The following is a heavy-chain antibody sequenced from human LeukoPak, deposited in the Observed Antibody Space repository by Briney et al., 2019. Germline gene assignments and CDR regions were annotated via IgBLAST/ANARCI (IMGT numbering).Heavy chain of an antibody. CDR1: GFTFSSYA. D-gene: IGHD3-22*01. CDR2: ISYDGSNK. J-gene: IGHJ4*02. CDR3: ARDGGVHYYDSSGYYYPD. Sequence: GGSLRLSCAASGFTFSSYAMHWVRQAPGKGLEWVAVISYDGSNKYYADSVKGRFTISRDNSKNTLYLQMNSLRAEDTAVYYCARDGGVHYYDSSGYYYPDWGQGTLVTVSS. V-gene: IGHV3-30*04.